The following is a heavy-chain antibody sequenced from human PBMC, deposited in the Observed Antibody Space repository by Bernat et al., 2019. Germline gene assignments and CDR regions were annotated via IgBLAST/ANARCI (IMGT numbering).Heavy chain of an antibody. V-gene: IGHV3-23*01. CDR2: ISGSGGST. CDR1: GFTFSSYA. J-gene: IGHJ3*02. Sequence: EVQLLESGGGLVQPGGSLRLSCAASGFTFSSYAMSWVRQAPGKGLEWVSAISGSGGSTYYADSVKGRFTISRDNSKNTLYLQMNSLRAEDTAVYYCARDGGVTTIFGVVNDAFDIWGQGTMVTVSS. D-gene: IGHD3-3*01. CDR3: ARDGGVTTIFGVVNDAFDI.